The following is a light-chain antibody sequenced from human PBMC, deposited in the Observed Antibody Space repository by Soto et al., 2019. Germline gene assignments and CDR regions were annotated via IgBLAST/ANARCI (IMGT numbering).Light chain of an antibody. CDR1: QSVTSNY. V-gene: IGKV3-20*01. CDR3: QHYVTSLTT. CDR2: GAS. J-gene: IGKJ1*01. Sequence: EIVLTQSPGTLSLSPGERATLSCGASQSVTSNYLAWYQQKPGQAPRLVIFGASIRVKGITDRFIGSGSGKDFTLTISRLEPEDFAVYYCQHYVTSLTTVGQGTKVEVK.